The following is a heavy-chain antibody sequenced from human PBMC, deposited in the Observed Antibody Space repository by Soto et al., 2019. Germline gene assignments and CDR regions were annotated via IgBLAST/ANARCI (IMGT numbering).Heavy chain of an antibody. CDR1: GFTFSDYY. Sequence: PGGSLRLSCAASGFTFSDYYMSWIRQAPGKGLEWVSYISSSGSTIYYADSVKGRFTISRDNAKNSLYLQMNSLRAEDTAVYYCARDKGYSNYVDWFDPWGQGTLVTVSS. V-gene: IGHV3-11*01. CDR3: ARDKGYSNYVDWFDP. CDR2: ISSSGSTI. J-gene: IGHJ5*02. D-gene: IGHD4-4*01.